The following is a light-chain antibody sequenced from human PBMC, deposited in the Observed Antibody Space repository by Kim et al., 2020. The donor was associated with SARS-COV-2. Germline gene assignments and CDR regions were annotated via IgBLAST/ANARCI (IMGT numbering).Light chain of an antibody. CDR3: CSYAGSFSWV. Sequence: GQSVTISCTGTSSDVGGYYYVSWYQHHPGKAPKLMIYDVSKRPSGVPDLFSGSKSGNTTSLTISGLQAEDEADYYCCSYAGSFSWVFGGGTQLTVL. CDR2: DVS. J-gene: IGLJ3*02. CDR1: SSDVGGYYY. V-gene: IGLV2-11*01.